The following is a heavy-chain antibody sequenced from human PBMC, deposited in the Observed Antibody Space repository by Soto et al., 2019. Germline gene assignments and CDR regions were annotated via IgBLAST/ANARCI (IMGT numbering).Heavy chain of an antibody. CDR1: GGSFSGYD. D-gene: IGHD6-13*01. CDR2: INHSGST. V-gene: IGHV4-34*01. CDR3: ARAVAAAGTLYYYYGMDV. J-gene: IGHJ6*02. Sequence: SETLSLTCAVYGGSFSGYDGSWIRQPPGKGLEWIGEINHSGSTNYNPSLKSRVTISVDTSKNQFSLKLSSVTAADTAVYYCARAVAAAGTLYYYYGMDVWGQGTTVTVSS.